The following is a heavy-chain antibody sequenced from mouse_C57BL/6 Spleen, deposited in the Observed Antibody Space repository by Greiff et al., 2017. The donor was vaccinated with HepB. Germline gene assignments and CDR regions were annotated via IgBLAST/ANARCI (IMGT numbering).Heavy chain of an antibody. CDR1: GYSFTCYY. CDR3: ARSGDYYGSSYLDY. V-gene: IGHV1-66*01. CDR2: IYPGSGNT. J-gene: IGHJ2*01. Sequence: LQESGPELVKPGASVKISCKASGYSFTCYYIHWVKQRPGQGLEWIGWIYPGSGNTKYNEKFKGKVTLTADTSSSTAYMQLSSLTSEDSAVYYCARSGDYYGSSYLDYWGQGTTLTVSS. D-gene: IGHD1-1*01.